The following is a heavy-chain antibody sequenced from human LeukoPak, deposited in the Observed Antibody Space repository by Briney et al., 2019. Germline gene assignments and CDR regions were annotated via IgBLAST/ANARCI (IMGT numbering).Heavy chain of an antibody. D-gene: IGHD3-22*01. CDR3: ARGGSYYYDSSGYYYDDY. Sequence: SETLSLTCTVSGGSISSGDYYWSWIRQPPGKGLEWIGYIYYSGSTYYNPSLKSRVTISVDTSKNQFSLKLSSVTAADTAVYYCARGGSYYYDSSGYYYDDYWGQGTLVTVSS. CDR1: GGSISSGDYY. J-gene: IGHJ4*02. CDR2: IYYSGST. V-gene: IGHV4-30-4*01.